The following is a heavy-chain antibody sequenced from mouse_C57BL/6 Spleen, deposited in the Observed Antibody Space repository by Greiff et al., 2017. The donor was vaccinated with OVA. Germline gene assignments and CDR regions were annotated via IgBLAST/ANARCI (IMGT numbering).Heavy chain of an antibody. J-gene: IGHJ2*01. D-gene: IGHD1-1*01. CDR3: ARLITTVVATGY. V-gene: IGHV1-61*01. CDR2: IYPSDSET. Sequence: QVQLQQPGAELVRPGSSVKLSCKASGCTFTSYWMDWVKQRPGQGLEWIGNIYPSDSETHYNQKFKDKATLTVDKSSSTAYMQLSSLTSEDSAVYYCARLITTVVATGYWGQGTTLTVSS. CDR1: GCTFTSYW.